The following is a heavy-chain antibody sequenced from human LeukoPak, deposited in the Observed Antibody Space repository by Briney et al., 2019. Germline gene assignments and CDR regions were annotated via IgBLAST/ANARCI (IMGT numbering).Heavy chain of an antibody. CDR1: GGSIDSGDYY. Sequence: SETLSLTCTVSGGSIDSGDYYWGWVRQPPGKGLECIASIHYAGSTYYDPSLKSRVTLSVDTSKNQFSLNLYSVTAADTAIYYCARHPIERSLGGVPDWFDPWGQGTLVTVSS. V-gene: IGHV4-39*07. CDR3: ARHPIERSLGGVPDWFDP. D-gene: IGHD3-3*01. CDR2: IHYAGST. J-gene: IGHJ5*02.